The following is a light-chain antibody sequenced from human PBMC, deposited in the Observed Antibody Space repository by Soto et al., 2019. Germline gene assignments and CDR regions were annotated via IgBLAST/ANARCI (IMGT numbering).Light chain of an antibody. J-gene: IGLJ1*01. CDR3: SSYTSSRAYV. V-gene: IGLV2-14*01. CDR2: EVS. Sequence: QSALTQPASVSGSPGQSITISCTGTSXDVGGYNYVSWYQQQSGKAPKLMIHEVSNRPSGVSNRFSGSKSGNTASLTISGLQAEDEADYYCSSYTSSRAYVFGIGTKV. CDR1: SXDVGGYNY.